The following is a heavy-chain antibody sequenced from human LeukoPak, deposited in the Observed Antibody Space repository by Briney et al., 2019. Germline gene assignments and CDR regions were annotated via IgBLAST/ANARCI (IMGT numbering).Heavy chain of an antibody. Sequence: GGSLRLSCAASGFPFSSYSMNWVRQAPGKGLEWVSSISSSSSYIYYADSVKGRFTISRDNAENSLYLQMNSLRAEDTAVYYCARGRREWELLPRPFDYWGQGTLVTVSS. D-gene: IGHD1-26*01. CDR3: ARGRREWELLPRPFDY. CDR2: ISSSSSYI. CDR1: GFPFSSYS. J-gene: IGHJ4*02. V-gene: IGHV3-21*01.